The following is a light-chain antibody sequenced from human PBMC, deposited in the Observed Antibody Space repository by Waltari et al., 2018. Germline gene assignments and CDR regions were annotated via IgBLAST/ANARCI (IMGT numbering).Light chain of an antibody. CDR2: GPD. Sequence: SSELNQDPAVSVALGQTVKITCQGDSLRKFSESWYQQRPGHAPILVLYGPDYRPSGIPGRFSGSTSGGTASLTITGAQAEDEAVYYCHSRDSTSTRVFGGGTRLTV. CDR1: SLRKFS. V-gene: IGLV3-19*01. CDR3: HSRDSTSTRV. J-gene: IGLJ3*02.